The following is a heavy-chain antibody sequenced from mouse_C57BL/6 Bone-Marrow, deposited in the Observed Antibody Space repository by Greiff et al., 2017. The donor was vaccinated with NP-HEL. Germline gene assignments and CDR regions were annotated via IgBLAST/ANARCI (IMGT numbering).Heavy chain of an antibody. J-gene: IGHJ4*01. V-gene: IGHV1-75*01. D-gene: IGHD1-1*01. CDR1: GYTFTDYY. CDR3: ARHEEGVVESKYAMDY. CDR2: IFPGSGST. Sequence: QVQLQQSGPELVKPGASVKISCKASGYTFTDYYINWVKQRPGQGLEWIGWIFPGSGSTYYNEKFKGKATLTVDKSSSTAYMLLSSLTSEDSAVYFCARHEEGVVESKYAMDYWGQGTSVTVSS.